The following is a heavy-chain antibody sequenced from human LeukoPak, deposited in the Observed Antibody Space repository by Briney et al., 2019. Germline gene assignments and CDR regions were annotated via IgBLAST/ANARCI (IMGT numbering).Heavy chain of an antibody. D-gene: IGHD3-22*01. CDR3: ARDAGIYDSSGYRNWFDP. Sequence: SETLSLTCTVSGGSISSYYWSWIRQPPGKGLEWIGRINTSGSTTYNPSLLSRVTISVDTSKNQFSLKLSSVTAADTAVYYCARDAGIYDSSGYRNWFDPWGQGTLVTVSS. V-gene: IGHV4-4*08. J-gene: IGHJ5*02. CDR1: GGSISSYY. CDR2: INTSGST.